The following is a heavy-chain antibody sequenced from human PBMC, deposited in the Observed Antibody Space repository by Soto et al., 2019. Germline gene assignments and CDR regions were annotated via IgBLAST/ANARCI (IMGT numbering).Heavy chain of an antibody. V-gene: IGHV4-59*01. CDR2: VYNSGST. Sequence: SATLSLTCTVSGGSISSNYWTWIRQPPGKGLEWIGYVYNSGSTNYNPSLKSRVTISEDTSKSQFSLKVNSMTAADTAVYYCARYRREAVAGYTLDNWGQGILVTSPQ. J-gene: IGHJ4*02. CDR3: ARYRREAVAGYTLDN. D-gene: IGHD6-13*01. CDR1: GGSISSNY.